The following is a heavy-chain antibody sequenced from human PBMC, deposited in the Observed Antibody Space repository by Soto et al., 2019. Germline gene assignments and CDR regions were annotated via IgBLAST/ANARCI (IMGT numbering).Heavy chain of an antibody. Sequence: EVHLLESGGGLVQPGGSLRLSCAASGFTFSSYAMSWVRQDPGKGLEWVSAISGSGGSTYYADSVKGRFTISRDNSKNTQYLHMNSLRADDTAVYYFAKGASGRVQNYYMDVRGKGTTVTVSS. CDR2: ISGSGGST. V-gene: IGHV3-23*01. CDR1: GFTFSSYA. CDR3: AKGASGRVQNYYMDV. J-gene: IGHJ6*03. D-gene: IGHD6-19*01.